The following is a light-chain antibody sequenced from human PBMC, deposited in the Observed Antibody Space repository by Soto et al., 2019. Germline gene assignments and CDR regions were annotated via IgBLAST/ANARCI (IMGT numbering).Light chain of an antibody. Sequence: DIQLTQYPSSLSASVGDRVTLTCRASQGIDSYLAWYQQRPGKVPNLLIYSASTLQSGVPSRFNGSGSGTDFTLTISCLQSEDFATYYCQQYYSYPRTFGHGTKVDIK. CDR2: SAS. CDR3: QQYYSYPRT. CDR1: QGIDSY. V-gene: IGKV1-9*01. J-gene: IGKJ1*01.